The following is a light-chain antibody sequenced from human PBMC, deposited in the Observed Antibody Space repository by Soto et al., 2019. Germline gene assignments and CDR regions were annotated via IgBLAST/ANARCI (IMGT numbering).Light chain of an antibody. Sequence: DIQMTQSPSSLSASVGDRVTITCRASQPISNYVNWYQAKPGTAPKFLIYGASTLQSGVPSRFSGGGSGTDFTLTISRLEPEDFAVYYCQQYGSSPITFGQGTQLEIK. CDR2: GAS. V-gene: IGKV1-39*01. CDR3: QQYGSSPIT. CDR1: QPISNY. J-gene: IGKJ5*01.